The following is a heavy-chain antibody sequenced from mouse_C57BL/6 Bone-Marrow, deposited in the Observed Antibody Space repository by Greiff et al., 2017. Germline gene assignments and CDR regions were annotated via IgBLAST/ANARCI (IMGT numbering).Heavy chain of an antibody. V-gene: IGHV5-12*01. J-gene: IGHJ4*01. CDR2: ISNGGGST. CDR3: ARQADYYAMDY. Sequence: EVMLVESGGGLVQPGGSLKLSCAASGFTFSDYYMYWVRQTPEKRLEWVAYISNGGGSTYYPDTVKGRFTISRYNAKNTLYLQMSRLKSEDTAMYYCARQADYYAMDYWGQGTSVTVSS. CDR1: GFTFSDYY.